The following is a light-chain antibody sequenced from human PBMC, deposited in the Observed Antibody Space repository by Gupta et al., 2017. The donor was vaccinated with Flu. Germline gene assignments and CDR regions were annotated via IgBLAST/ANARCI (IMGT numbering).Light chain of an antibody. CDR1: QSILYSSNNKNC. V-gene: IGKV4-1*01. Sequence: DIVLTQSPDSLAVSLGERATINCKSSQSILYSSNNKNCLAWYQQTPGQPPKLLIYWASTRESGVPDRFSGSGSGTDFTLTISSLQAEDVAIYYCQQYYNTPRTFGQGTTVEIK. CDR2: WAS. J-gene: IGKJ1*01. CDR3: QQYYNTPRT.